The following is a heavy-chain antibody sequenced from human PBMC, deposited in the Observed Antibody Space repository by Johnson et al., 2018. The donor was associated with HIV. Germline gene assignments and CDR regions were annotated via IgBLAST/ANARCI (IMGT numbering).Heavy chain of an antibody. CDR2: ISYDGSNK. Sequence: MQLVESGGGVVQPGGSLRLSCAASGFTFSSYAMHWVRQAPGKGLEWVAVISYDGSNKYYADSVKGRFTISRDNSRNTVYLQMSGLRSEDTAIYYCAREGSGSYQIWGQGTMVTVSS. D-gene: IGHD1-26*01. J-gene: IGHJ3*02. CDR1: GFTFSSYA. CDR3: AREGSGSYQI. V-gene: IGHV3-30*14.